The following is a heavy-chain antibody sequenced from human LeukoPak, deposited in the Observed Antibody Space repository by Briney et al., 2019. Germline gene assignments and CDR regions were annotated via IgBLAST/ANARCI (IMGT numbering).Heavy chain of an antibody. V-gene: IGHV3-23*01. Sequence: PGGSLRLSCAASGFTFSSYAMSRVRQAPGKGLEWVSAISGSGGSTYYADSVKGRFTISRDNSKNTLYLQMNSLRAEDTAVYYCAKKGGSGWGGPLFSWGQGTLVTVSS. CDR1: GFTFSSYA. CDR3: AKKGGSGWGGPLFS. J-gene: IGHJ4*02. CDR2: ISGSGGST. D-gene: IGHD6-19*01.